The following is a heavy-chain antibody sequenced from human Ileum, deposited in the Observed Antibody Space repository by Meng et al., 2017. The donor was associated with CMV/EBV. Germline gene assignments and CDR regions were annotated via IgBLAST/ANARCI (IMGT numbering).Heavy chain of an antibody. CDR3: ARDGH. V-gene: IGHV3-43*01. J-gene: IGHJ4*02. Sequence: VELVESGGLVGQPGGSLGSSCEASGITFDDYSIHWGRQRPGKGLEWISIINWDGTNTDYADSVRGRFTISRDNSRNSLYLEMNSLRTEDTAFYFCARDGHWGQGTLVTVSS. CDR2: INWDGTNT. CDR1: GITFDDYS.